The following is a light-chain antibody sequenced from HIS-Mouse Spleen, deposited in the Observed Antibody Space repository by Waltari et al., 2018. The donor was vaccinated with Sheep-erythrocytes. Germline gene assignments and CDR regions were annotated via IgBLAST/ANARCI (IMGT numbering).Light chain of an antibody. CDR1: SSDVCGYHY. J-gene: IGLJ1*01. CDR3: CSYAGSYNHV. Sequence: QSALTQPRSVSGSPGQAVTISCTGTSSDVCGYHYCSWYQQHPVKAPKLMIYDVSKRPSGVPDRFSGSKSGNTASLTISGLQAEDEADYYCCSYAGSYNHVFATGTKVTVL. CDR2: DVS. V-gene: IGLV2-11*01.